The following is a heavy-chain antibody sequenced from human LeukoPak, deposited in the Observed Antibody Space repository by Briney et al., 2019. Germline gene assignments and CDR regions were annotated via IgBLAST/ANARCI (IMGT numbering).Heavy chain of an antibody. V-gene: IGHV4-38-2*02. Sequence: SETLSLTCTVSGYSISSGYYWSWIRQPPGKGLEWIGEINHSGSTNYNPSLKSRVTISVDTSKNQFSLRLGSVTAADTAVYYCARVQSRLSWFDPWGQGTLVTVSS. J-gene: IGHJ5*02. CDR1: GYSISSGYY. CDR3: ARVQSRLSWFDP. CDR2: INHSGST.